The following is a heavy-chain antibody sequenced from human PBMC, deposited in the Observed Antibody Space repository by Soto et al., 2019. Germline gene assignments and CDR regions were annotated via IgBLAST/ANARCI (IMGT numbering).Heavy chain of an antibody. Sequence: QITLKESGPTLVKPTQTLTLTCTFSGFSLSTSAEGVAWIRQPPGKALEWLALTYWDDDERYSSFLKSRLTIAKDTSKNQVVLTMANMDPVDTATYFCAHKGGRGAAMDVWGQGTTVTVSS. J-gene: IGHJ6*02. V-gene: IGHV2-5*02. D-gene: IGHD2-15*01. CDR3: AHKGGRGAAMDV. CDR2: TYWDDDE. CDR1: GFSLSTSAEG.